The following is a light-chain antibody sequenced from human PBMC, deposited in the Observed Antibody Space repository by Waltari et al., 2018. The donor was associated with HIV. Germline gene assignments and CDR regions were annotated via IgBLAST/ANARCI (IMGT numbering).Light chain of an antibody. CDR2: DVD. V-gene: IGLV2-14*03. J-gene: IGLJ2*01. CDR1: DNDFDVYHF. CDR3: ALFTDDSTLL. Sequence: SAVTQPASVSGLPGQSITISCTGDDNDFDVYHFVSWYQQHPGKLPTLILDDVDSRASGIPARFSGSRSGHTASLNISGLRAEDEADYYGALFTDDSTLLFGGGTKVTVL.